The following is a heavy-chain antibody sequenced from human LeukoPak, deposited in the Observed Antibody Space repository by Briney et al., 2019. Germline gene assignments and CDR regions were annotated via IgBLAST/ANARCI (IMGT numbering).Heavy chain of an antibody. D-gene: IGHD2-21*01. CDR1: GFTFSSYL. V-gene: IGHV3-74*01. J-gene: IGHJ4*02. CDR3: ARDSSVFQFDY. Sequence: PGGSLRLSCAASGFTFSSYLMHWVRQAPGKGLVWVSRINSDGSSTSYADSVKGRFTISRDNAKNTLYLQMNSLRAEDTAVYYCARDSSVFQFDYWGQGTLVTVSS. CDR2: INSDGSST.